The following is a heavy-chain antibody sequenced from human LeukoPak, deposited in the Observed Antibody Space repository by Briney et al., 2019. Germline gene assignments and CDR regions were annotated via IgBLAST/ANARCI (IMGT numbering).Heavy chain of an antibody. CDR2: MKDDGSDK. J-gene: IGHJ3*02. V-gene: IGHV3-7*03. CDR3: ARDFSPPSGGREIYLDAFDI. D-gene: IGHD2/OR15-2a*01. CDR1: GFTFSNYW. Sequence: GGSLRLSCAASGFTFSNYWMTWVRQAPGKGLEWVANMKDDGSDKYYVDSVKGRFTISRDNAKNSLYLQMNSLRAEDTAIYYCARDFSPPSGGREIYLDAFDIWGQGTMVTVSS.